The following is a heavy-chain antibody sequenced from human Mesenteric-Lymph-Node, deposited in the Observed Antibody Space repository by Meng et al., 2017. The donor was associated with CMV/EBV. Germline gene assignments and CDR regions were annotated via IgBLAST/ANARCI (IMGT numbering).Heavy chain of an antibody. V-gene: IGHV3-66*02. Sequence: GESLKISCAASGFTVSSNYMSWVRQAPGKGLEWVSVIYSGGGTYYADYVKGRFTISRDNSKNTLYLQMSSLRPEDTAVYYCARDQVAATPWWFDPWGQGTLVTVSS. CDR1: GFTVSSNY. D-gene: IGHD2-15*01. CDR2: IYSGGGT. CDR3: ARDQVAATPWWFDP. J-gene: IGHJ5*02.